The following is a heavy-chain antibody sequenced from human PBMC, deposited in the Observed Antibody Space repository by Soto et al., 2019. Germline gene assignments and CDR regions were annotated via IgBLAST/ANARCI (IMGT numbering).Heavy chain of an antibody. Sequence: QVQLVESGGGVVQPGRSLRLSCAASGFTLSSYGMHWVRQAPGKGLEWVAVIWYDGDKKYYADSVKVRFTISRDESKNTVYLNMSSLRGEDTGVYYGARGSAGSESVVVVPAIDFYSFDTWGQGTLVSVSS. V-gene: IGHV3-33*01. CDR3: ARGSAGSESVVVVPAIDFYSFDT. CDR1: GFTLSSYG. CDR2: IWYDGDKK. J-gene: IGHJ4*02. D-gene: IGHD2-15*01.